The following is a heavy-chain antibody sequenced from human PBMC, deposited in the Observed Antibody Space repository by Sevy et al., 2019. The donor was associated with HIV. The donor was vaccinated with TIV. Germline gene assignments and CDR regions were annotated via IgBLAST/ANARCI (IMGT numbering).Heavy chain of an antibody. V-gene: IGHV3-30*18. CDR3: AKDFTGYNGMDV. CDR1: GITFSTSG. J-gene: IGHJ6*02. CDR2: ISYHGRDK. D-gene: IGHD3-9*01. Sequence: GGSLRLSCVVSGITFSTSGMHRVRQAPGKGLEWVAVISYHGRDKFYADSVKGRSTISRDNSKNILYLQMISLRAEDTAVYYCAKDFTGYNGMDVWGQGTMVTASS.